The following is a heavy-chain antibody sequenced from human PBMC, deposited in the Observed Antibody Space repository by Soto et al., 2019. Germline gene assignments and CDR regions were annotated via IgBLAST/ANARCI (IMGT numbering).Heavy chain of an antibody. Sequence: GGSLRLSCAASGFTFSIYAMSWFRQAPGKGLEWVSAISGSGGSTYYADSVKGRFTISRDNSKNTLYLQMNSLRAEDTAVYYCAKSLYLSGYYYFDYWGQGTLVTVSS. CDR1: GFTFSIYA. V-gene: IGHV3-23*01. J-gene: IGHJ4*02. CDR2: ISGSGGST. D-gene: IGHD3-3*01. CDR3: AKSLYLSGYYYFDY.